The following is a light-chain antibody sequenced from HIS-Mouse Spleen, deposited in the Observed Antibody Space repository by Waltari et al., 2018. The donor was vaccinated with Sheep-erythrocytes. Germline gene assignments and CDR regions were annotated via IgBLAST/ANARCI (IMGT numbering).Light chain of an antibody. V-gene: IGKV3-11*01. CDR2: DAS. CDR1: QSVSSY. Sequence: EIVLTQSPATLSLSPGERATLSCRASQSVSSYLAWYQQKPGQAPRLLIYDASNTATGIPARFSGSGSWTDFTLTISSLEPEDFAVYYCQQRSNWYTFGQGTKLEIK. J-gene: IGKJ2*01. CDR3: QQRSNWYT.